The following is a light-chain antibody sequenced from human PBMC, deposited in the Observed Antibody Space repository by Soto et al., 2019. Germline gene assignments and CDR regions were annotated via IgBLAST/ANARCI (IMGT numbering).Light chain of an antibody. CDR2: AAS. CDR1: QSISSY. J-gene: IGKJ1*01. V-gene: IGKV1-39*01. CDR3: QQSYSNQAWT. Sequence: IPRSQTPSSPXLCLQERVNTPCPESQSISSYLNLYQQKPGKAPXLXXXAASSLQSGVPSRFSGSGSGTDFTLTISIRQPEDFATYYCQQSYSNQAWTFGQGTQV.